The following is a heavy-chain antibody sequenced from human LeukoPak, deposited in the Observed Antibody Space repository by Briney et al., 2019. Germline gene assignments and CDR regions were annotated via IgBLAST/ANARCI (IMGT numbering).Heavy chain of an antibody. CDR1: GGTFSSYG. J-gene: IGHJ3*02. Sequence: SVKVSCKASGGTFSSYGVTWVRQAPGQGLEWMGGMIPIFDTANYAQNFQGRVTITADESTSTAYMELSSLRSEDTAVYYCAREVMLGIAVTGQGRDDAFDIWGQGTMVTVSS. CDR3: AREVMLGIAVTGQGRDDAFDI. D-gene: IGHD6-19*01. CDR2: MIPIFDTA. V-gene: IGHV1-69*13.